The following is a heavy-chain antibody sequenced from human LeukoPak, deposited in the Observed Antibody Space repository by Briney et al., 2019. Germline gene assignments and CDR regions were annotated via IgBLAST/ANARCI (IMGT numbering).Heavy chain of an antibody. D-gene: IGHD3-22*01. CDR2: INPNSGGT. CDR3: ARITPPYYYDSSGYQTPFDY. Sequence: GASVKVSCKASGGTFSSYAISWVRQAPGQGLEWMGWINPNSGGTNYAQKFQGRVTMTRDTSISTAYMELSRLRSDDTAVYYCARITPPYYYDSSGYQTPFDYWGQGTLVTVSS. V-gene: IGHV1-2*02. J-gene: IGHJ4*02. CDR1: GGTFSSYA.